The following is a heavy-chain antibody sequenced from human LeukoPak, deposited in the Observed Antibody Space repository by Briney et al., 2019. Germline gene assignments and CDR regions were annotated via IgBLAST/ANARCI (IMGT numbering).Heavy chain of an antibody. CDR1: GGSFSGYY. J-gene: IGHJ4*02. CDR3: ARGDHDYGDYTFDY. V-gene: IGHV4-34*01. Sequence: SETLSLTCAVYGGSFSGYYWSWIRQPPGKGLEWIGEIYHSGSTNYNPSLKSRVTISVDKSKNQFSLKLSSVTAADTAVYYCARGDHDYGDYTFDYWGQGTLVTVSS. CDR2: IYHSGST. D-gene: IGHD4-17*01.